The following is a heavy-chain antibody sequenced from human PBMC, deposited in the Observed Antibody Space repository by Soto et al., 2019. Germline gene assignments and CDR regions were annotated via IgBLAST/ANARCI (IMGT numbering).Heavy chain of an antibody. CDR2: INPNSGGT. J-gene: IGHJ3*02. V-gene: IGHV1-2*02. CDR1: GYTFTGNY. CDR3: ARDGDSSSPFDI. Sequence: QVQLVQSGAEVKKPGASVKVSCKASGYTFTGNYMHWVRQAPGQGLEWMGWINPNSGGTNYAQKFQGRVTVTRDTSSTTAYVELSRLRSDDTAVYYCARDGDSSSPFDIWGQGTMVTVSS. D-gene: IGHD6-6*01.